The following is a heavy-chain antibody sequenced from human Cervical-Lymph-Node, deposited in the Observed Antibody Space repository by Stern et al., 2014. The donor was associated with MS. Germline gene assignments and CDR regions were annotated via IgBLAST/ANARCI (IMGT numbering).Heavy chain of an antibody. Sequence: QVQLQESGPGLVKPSETLSLTCTVSGGSISSSSYYWGWIRQPPGKGLEWIGSIYYSGSTHYNPSLKRRVSISVDTSKNQFSRKLSSVTAADTAVYYCARWAYSSGWYNWFDPWGQGTLVTVSS. V-gene: IGHV4-39*01. CDR1: GGSISSSSYY. CDR3: ARWAYSSGWYNWFDP. J-gene: IGHJ5*02. D-gene: IGHD3-22*01. CDR2: IYYSGST.